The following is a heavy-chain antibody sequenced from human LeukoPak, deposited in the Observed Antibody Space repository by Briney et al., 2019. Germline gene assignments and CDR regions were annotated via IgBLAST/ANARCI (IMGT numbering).Heavy chain of an antibody. CDR2: IYYSGST. CDR3: ARVGYYYYYMDV. Sequence: SETLSLTCTVSGGSLSSYYWSWIRQPPGKGLEWIGYIYYSGSTNYNPSLKSRVTISVDMSKNQFSLKLSSVTAADTAVYYCARVGYYYYYMDVWGKGTTVTVSS. J-gene: IGHJ6*03. CDR1: GGSLSSYY. V-gene: IGHV4-59*01.